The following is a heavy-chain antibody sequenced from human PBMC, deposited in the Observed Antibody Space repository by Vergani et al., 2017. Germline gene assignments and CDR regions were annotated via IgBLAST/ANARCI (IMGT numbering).Heavy chain of an antibody. CDR1: GFTFSSYS. V-gene: IGHV3-21*06. Sequence: EVQLVESGGGLVKPGGSLRLSCAASGFTFSSYSMNWVRQAPGKGLEWVSSISSSSSYIYYADSVKGRFTISRDNAKNSLYLQMNSLRAEDTAVYYCARAGLYYDCVWGSSDYYYMDVWGKGTTVTVSS. CDR3: ARAGLYYDCVWGSSDYYYMDV. J-gene: IGHJ6*03. D-gene: IGHD3-16*01. CDR2: ISSSSSYI.